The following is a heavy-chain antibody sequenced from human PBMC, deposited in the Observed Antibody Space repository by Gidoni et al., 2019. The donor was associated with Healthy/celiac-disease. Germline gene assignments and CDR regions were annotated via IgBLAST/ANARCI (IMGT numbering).Heavy chain of an antibody. CDR3: ARDIRSGSRFYYFDY. J-gene: IGHJ4*02. V-gene: IGHV4-39*07. CDR2: IYYSGST. Sequence: QLQLQESGPGLVKPSETLSLTCTVSGGSISSSSYYWGWIRQPPGKGLEWIGSIYYSGSTYYNPSLKSRVTISVDTSKNQFSLKLSSVTAADTAVYYCARDIRSGSRFYYFDYWGQGTLVTVSS. CDR1: GGSISSSSYY. D-gene: IGHD1-26*01.